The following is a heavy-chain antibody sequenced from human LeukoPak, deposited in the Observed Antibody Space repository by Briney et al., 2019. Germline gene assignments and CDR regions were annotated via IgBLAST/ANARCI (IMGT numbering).Heavy chain of an antibody. CDR2: IIPILGIA. Sequence: GSSVKVSCKASGGTFSSYAISWVRQAPGQGLEWMGRIIPILGIANYAQKLQGRVTMTTDTSTSTAYMELRSLRSDDTAVYYCARDRGPYYGFWSCYYTFDYWGQGTLVTVSS. D-gene: IGHD3-3*01. V-gene: IGHV1-69*04. J-gene: IGHJ4*02. CDR1: GGTFSSYA. CDR3: ARDRGPYYGFWSCYYTFDY.